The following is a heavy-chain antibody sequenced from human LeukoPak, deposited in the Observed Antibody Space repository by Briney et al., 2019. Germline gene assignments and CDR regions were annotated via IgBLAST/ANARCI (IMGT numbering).Heavy chain of an antibody. CDR3: ARAAIRVNSLFDY. D-gene: IGHD2-21*01. CDR2: IYYSGST. Sequence: SQTLSLTCTVSGGSISSGDYYWSWIRQPPGKGLEWIGYIYYSGSTYYNPSLKSRVTISVDTSKNQFSLKLSSVTAADTAVYYCARAAIRVNSLFDYWGQGTLVTVSS. J-gene: IGHJ4*02. V-gene: IGHV4-30-4*01. CDR1: GGSISSGDYY.